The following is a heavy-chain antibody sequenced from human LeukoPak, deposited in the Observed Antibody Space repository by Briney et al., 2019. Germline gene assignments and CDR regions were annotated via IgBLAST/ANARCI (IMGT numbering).Heavy chain of an antibody. CDR1: GYNFTSYG. CDR3: ARDSLRPEWLQEYYFDS. Sequence: GASVKVSCKASGYNFTSYGISWARQAPGQGLEWMGWISAYNGHTNYGQKFQDRIAMTADTSTTTAFMELRSLRSDDTAMYFCARDSLRPEWLQEYYFDSWGQGTLVTVSS. D-gene: IGHD5-12*01. J-gene: IGHJ4*02. CDR2: ISAYNGHT. V-gene: IGHV1-18*01.